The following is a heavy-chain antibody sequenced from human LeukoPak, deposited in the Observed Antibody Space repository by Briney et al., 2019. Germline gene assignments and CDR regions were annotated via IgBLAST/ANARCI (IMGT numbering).Heavy chain of an antibody. CDR1: GFTFSNTW. CDR2: IKSKTEGETI. Sequence: PGGSLRLSCAASGFTFSNTWMSWVRQAPGKGLEWVARIKSKTEGETIDYSAPVKGRFTISRDDSKNTLYLQMNSLRAEDTAVYYCGCDGSGSYGGYWGQGTLVTVSS. CDR3: GCDGSGSYGGY. V-gene: IGHV3-15*01. J-gene: IGHJ4*02. D-gene: IGHD3-10*01.